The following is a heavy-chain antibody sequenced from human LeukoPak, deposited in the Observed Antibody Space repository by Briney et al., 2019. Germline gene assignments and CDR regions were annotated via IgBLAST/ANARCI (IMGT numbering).Heavy chain of an antibody. CDR1: GGSFSNYY. D-gene: IGHD3-22*01. V-gene: IGHV4-34*01. Sequence: SETLSLNCAVYGGSFSNYYWSWIRQPPGKGLEWIGEINHRGSTNYNPSVKSRVTISVDTSKNQFSLKLSSVTAADTAVYYCARGRRNTYFDTSGFRYWGQGTLVTVSS. J-gene: IGHJ4*02. CDR3: ARGRRNTYFDTSGFRY. CDR2: INHRGST.